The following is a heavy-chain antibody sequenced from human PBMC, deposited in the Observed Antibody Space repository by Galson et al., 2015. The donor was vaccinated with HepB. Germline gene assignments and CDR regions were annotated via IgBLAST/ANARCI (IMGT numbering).Heavy chain of an antibody. CDR1: GGSFSGYY. V-gene: IGHV4-34*01. D-gene: IGHD3-16*01. Sequence: LSLTCAVYGGSFSGYYWSWIRQPPGKGLEWIGAINHSGSTNYNPSLKSRVTISVDTSKNQFSLKLSSVTAADTAVYYRARFPPSGVMDREWGQGTLVTVSS. CDR2: INHSGST. J-gene: IGHJ4*02. CDR3: ARFPPSGVMDRE.